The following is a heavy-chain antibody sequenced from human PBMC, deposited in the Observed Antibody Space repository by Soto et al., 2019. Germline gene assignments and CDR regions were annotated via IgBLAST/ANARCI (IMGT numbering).Heavy chain of an antibody. CDR1: GFTFSSYA. CDR2: ISGSDDST. CDR3: AKRSSSSTFDY. Sequence: EVQLLESGGGLVQPGASLRLSCAASGFTFSSYAMSWVRQAPGKGLEWVSVISGSDDSTYYADSVKGRFTISRDNSKNTLYLQMNSRRAEDTAVYYCAKRSSSSTFDYWGQGTLVTGSS. D-gene: IGHD6-6*01. V-gene: IGHV3-23*01. J-gene: IGHJ4*02.